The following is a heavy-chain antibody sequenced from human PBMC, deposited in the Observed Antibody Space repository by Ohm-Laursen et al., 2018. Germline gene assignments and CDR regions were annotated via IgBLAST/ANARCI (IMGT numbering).Heavy chain of an antibody. V-gene: IGHV4-39*01. J-gene: IGHJ6*02. Sequence: PSETLSLTCTVSGGSIRSSTYFWGWIRQPPGKGLEWIGSIYYTGSTYYSPSLKSRVTISVDTSRNLFSLKLNSVTTADTAVYYCARRGTTENPLYALDVWGQGTTVTVSS. CDR2: IYYTGST. D-gene: IGHD2/OR15-2a*01. CDR3: ARRGTTENPLYALDV. CDR1: GGSIRSSTYF.